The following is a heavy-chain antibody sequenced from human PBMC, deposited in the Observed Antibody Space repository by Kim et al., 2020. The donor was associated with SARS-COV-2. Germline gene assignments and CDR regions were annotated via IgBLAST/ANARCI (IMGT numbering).Heavy chain of an antibody. CDR2: ISSSSSYI. CDR1: GFTFSSYS. D-gene: IGHD2-2*01. J-gene: IGHJ6*02. V-gene: IGHV3-21*01. CDR3: ARDRGEDIVVVPAAMFGVYYYYGMDV. Sequence: VGSLRLSCAASGFTFSSYSMNWVRQAPGKGLEWVSSISSSSSYIYYADSVKGRFTISRDNAKNSLYLQMNSLRAEDTAVYYCARDRGEDIVVVPAAMFGVYYYYGMDVWGQGTTVTVSS.